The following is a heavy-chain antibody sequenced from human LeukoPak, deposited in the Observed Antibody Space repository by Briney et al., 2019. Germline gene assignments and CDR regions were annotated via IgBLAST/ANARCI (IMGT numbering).Heavy chain of an antibody. CDR2: IIPIFGIA. CDR1: GGTFSSYA. Sequence: SAKVSCKASGGTFSSYAISWVRQAPGQGLEWMGRIIPIFGIANYAQKFQGRVTITADKSTSTAYMELSSLRSEDTAVYYCARGEMATPFDYWGQGTLVTVSS. V-gene: IGHV1-69*04. D-gene: IGHD5-24*01. J-gene: IGHJ4*02. CDR3: ARGEMATPFDY.